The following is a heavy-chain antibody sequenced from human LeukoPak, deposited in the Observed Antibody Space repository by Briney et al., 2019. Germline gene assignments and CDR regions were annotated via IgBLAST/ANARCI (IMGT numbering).Heavy chain of an antibody. CDR2: ISYDGSNK. V-gene: IGHV3-30*04. CDR3: ARDRSKGGSTHFGY. CDR1: GFTFSSYA. Sequence: GRSLRLSCAASGFTFSSYAMHWVRQAPGKGLEWVAVISYDGSNKYYADSVKGRFTISRDNSKNTLYLQMNSLRAEDTAVYYFARDRSKGGSTHFGYWGQGTLVTVSS. D-gene: IGHD2-2*01. J-gene: IGHJ4*02.